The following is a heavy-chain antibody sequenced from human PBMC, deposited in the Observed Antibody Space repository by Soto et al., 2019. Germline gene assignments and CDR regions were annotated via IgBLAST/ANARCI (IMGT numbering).Heavy chain of an antibody. CDR3: ARGGVELHWYDP. CDR1: GGSISSGGYY. J-gene: IGHJ5*02. Sequence: SETLSLTCTVSGGSISSGGYYWSWIRQHPGKGLEWIGYIYYSGSTYYNPSLKSRVTISVDTSKNQFSLKLSSVTAADTAVYYCARGGVELHWYDPWGQGTLVTVSS. CDR2: IYYSGST. V-gene: IGHV4-31*03. D-gene: IGHD1-7*01.